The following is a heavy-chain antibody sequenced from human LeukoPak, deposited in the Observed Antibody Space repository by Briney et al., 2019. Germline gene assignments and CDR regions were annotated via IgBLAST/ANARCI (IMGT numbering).Heavy chain of an antibody. V-gene: IGHV1-69*05. D-gene: IGHD5-12*01. J-gene: IGHJ5*02. CDR1: GGTFSNYA. CDR2: IIPFLDTS. CDR3: ARAQAGNYDWPLDL. Sequence: SLKVSCKASGGTFSNYALSWVRQAPGQGLEWMGAIIPFLDTSDYPPKFQDRVTITTDESTSTAYMELSSLRSDDTAVYYCARAQAGNYDWPLDLWGQGTLVTVSS.